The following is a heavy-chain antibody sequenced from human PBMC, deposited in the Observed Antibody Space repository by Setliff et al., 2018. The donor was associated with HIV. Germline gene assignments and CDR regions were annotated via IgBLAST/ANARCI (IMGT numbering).Heavy chain of an antibody. Sequence: SSYDMNWVRQAPGQGLEWISYISSSGSLMLYADSVKARFTISRDNAKNSLFLQMDSLRAEDTAVYYCARDAGYFDSSGFYYDPYLDYWGQGTLVTVSS. CDR1: SSYD. V-gene: IGHV3-48*03. J-gene: IGHJ4*02. CDR2: ISSSGSLM. CDR3: ARDAGYFDSSGFYYDPYLDY. D-gene: IGHD3-22*01.